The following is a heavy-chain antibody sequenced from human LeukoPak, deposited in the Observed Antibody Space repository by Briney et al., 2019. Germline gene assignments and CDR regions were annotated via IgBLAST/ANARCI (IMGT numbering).Heavy chain of an antibody. CDR1: GTSTNSYY. J-gene: IGHJ3*02. CDR3: ARPWGDDNWHAALDI. D-gene: IGHD1-20*01. V-gene: IGHV4-4*08. CDR2: VYTSGGT. Sequence: SETLSLTCSVSGTSTNSYYWSWIRLPPGQGLEWIGCVYTSGGTTYNPSLKSRVTISVDTSRSQVSLKLSSVTAADTAVYYCARPWGDDNWHAALDIWSQGTMVTVSS.